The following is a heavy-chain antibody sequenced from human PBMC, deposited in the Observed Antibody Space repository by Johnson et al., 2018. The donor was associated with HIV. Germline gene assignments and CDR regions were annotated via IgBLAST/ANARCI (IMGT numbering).Heavy chain of an antibody. D-gene: IGHD6-6*01. CDR1: GFTFSSYA. Sequence: QVQLVESGGGVVQPGRSLRLSCAASGFTFSSYAMHCVRQAPGKGLEWVAVISYDGSNKYYADSVKGRFTISRDNSKNTLYLQMNSLRAEDTAVYYCARDREQLVRYAFDIWGQGTLVTVSS. V-gene: IGHV3-30*04. J-gene: IGHJ3*02. CDR3: ARDREQLVRYAFDI. CDR2: ISYDGSNK.